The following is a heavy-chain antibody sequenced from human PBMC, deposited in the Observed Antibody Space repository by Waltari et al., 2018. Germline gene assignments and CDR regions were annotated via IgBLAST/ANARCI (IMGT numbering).Heavy chain of an antibody. Sequence: QVQLVQSGAEVKKPGSSVKVSCKASGGTFSSYAISWVRQAPGQGLEWMGGIIPIFGTANYAQKFQGRVTITADESTSTAYMELSSLRSEDTAVYYCARPPPYSSGWYRSDAFDIWGQGTMVTVSS. D-gene: IGHD6-19*01. CDR1: GGTFSSYA. CDR2: IIPIFGTA. J-gene: IGHJ3*02. V-gene: IGHV1-69*01. CDR3: ARPPPYSSGWYRSDAFDI.